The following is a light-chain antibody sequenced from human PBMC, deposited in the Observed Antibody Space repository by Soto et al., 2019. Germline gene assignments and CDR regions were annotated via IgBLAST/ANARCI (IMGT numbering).Light chain of an antibody. CDR3: CSYAGSSTDVV. V-gene: IGLV2-23*01. CDR2: EGS. CDR1: SSDVGSYNL. J-gene: IGLJ2*01. Sequence: QSALTQPASVSGSPGQSITISCTGTSSDVGSYNLVSWYQQHPGKAPKLMIYEGSKRPSGVSNRFSGSKSGNTASLTISGLHAEDDADYYCCSYAGSSTDVVFGGGTKLTVL.